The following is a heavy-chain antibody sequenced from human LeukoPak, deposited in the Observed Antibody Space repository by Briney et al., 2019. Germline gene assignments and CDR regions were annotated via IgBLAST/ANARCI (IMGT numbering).Heavy chain of an antibody. CDR1: GFTFSNYA. CDR3: AKRGYCSGGACYSGAAPHFDY. V-gene: IGHV3-23*01. Sequence: GGSLRLSCAASGFTFSNYAMSWVRQAPGKGLEWVSAIRGTADNACYADSVKGRFTISRDNSKSTLYLQMNSLRAEDTAVYYCAKRGYCSGGACYSGAAPHFDYWGQGTLVTVSS. CDR2: IRGTADNA. D-gene: IGHD2-15*01. J-gene: IGHJ4*02.